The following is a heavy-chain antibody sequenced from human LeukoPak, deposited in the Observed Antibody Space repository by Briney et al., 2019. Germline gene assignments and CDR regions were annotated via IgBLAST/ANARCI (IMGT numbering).Heavy chain of an antibody. D-gene: IGHD1-26*01. Sequence: GESLKISCEGSGYSFTSYWIAWVRQMRGKGLEWMGIIYPGDSDTRYNPSFQGQVTISADKSISTAYLQWSSLKASDTAMFYCARPMTVGSSSDAFDDWGQGTMVTVSA. CDR1: GYSFTSYW. V-gene: IGHV5-51*01. J-gene: IGHJ3*01. CDR3: ARPMTVGSSSDAFDD. CDR2: IYPGDSDT.